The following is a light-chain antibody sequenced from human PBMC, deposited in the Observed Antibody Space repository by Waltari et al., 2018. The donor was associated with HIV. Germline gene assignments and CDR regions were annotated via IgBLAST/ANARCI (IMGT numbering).Light chain of an antibody. J-gene: IGLJ2*01. Sequence: QSALTPPASVTGSPGQSLTIPCTGTSSAVRTSSRVTWYQHHPGKAPKLMIYEGNKRPSGVSNRFSGSKSGNTASLTISGLQAEDEADYYCSSYTSFSTVLFGGGTKLTVL. CDR1: SSAVRTSSR. V-gene: IGLV2-23*01. CDR2: EGN. CDR3: SSYTSFSTVL.